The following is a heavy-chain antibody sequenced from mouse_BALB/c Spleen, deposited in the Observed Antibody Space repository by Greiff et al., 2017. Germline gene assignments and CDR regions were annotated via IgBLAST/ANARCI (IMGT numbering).Heavy chain of an antibody. CDR2: INSNGGST. V-gene: IGHV5-6-3*01. Sequence: EVQGVESGGGLVQPGGSLKLSCAASGFTFSSYGMSWVRQTPDKRLELVATINSNGGSTYYPDSVKGRFTISRDNAKNTLYLQMSSLKSEDTAMYYCARWDYWGQGTTLTVSS. J-gene: IGHJ2*01. CDR1: GFTFSSYG. CDR3: ARWDY.